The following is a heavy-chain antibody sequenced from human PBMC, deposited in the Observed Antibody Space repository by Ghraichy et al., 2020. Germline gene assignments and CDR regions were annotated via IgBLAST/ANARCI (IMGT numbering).Heavy chain of an antibody. V-gene: IGHV3-66*01. CDR3: ARGGRLWELRWCFDY. CDR1: GFTVSSNY. CDR2: IYSGGST. J-gene: IGHJ4*02. D-gene: IGHD1-26*01. Sequence: GGSLRLSCAASGFTVSSNYMSWVRQAPGQGLEWVSVIYSGGSTYYADSVKGRFTISRDNSKNTLYLQMNSLRAEDTAVYYCARGGRLWELRWCFDYWGQGSLVTVSP.